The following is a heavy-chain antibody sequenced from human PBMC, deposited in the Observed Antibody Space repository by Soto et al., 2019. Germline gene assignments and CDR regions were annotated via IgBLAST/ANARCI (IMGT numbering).Heavy chain of an antibody. V-gene: IGHV1-69*13. D-gene: IGHD1-1*01. CDR2: VNPNRGTA. Sequence: SVKVSCKASGGTFSSYAISWVRQAPGQGLQWMGEVNPNRGTAGYAETFQGRVTMTRDPSTRTVYMVLTSLTPEDTAIYYCARIASPGKTFLDYSGQGTMVTVSS. CDR1: GGTFSSYA. CDR3: ARIASPGKTFLDY. J-gene: IGHJ4*02.